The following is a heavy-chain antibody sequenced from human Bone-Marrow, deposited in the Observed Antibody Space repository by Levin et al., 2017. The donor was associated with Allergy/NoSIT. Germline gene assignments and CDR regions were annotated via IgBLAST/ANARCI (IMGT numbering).Heavy chain of an antibody. Sequence: PGGSLRLSCAASGFTFSNAWMSWVRQAPGKGLEWVGRIKSKTDGGTTDYAAPVKGRFTISRDDSKNTLYLQMNSLKTEDTAVYYCTTSGPIAKITPLVVVVAATPNYFDYWGQGTLVTVSS. CDR2: IKSKTDGGTT. CDR3: TTSGPIAKITPLVVVVAATPNYFDY. V-gene: IGHV3-15*01. D-gene: IGHD2-15*01. J-gene: IGHJ4*02. CDR1: GFTFSNAW.